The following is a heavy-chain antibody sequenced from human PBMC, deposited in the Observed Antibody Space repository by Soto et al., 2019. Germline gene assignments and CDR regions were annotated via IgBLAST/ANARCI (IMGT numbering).Heavy chain of an antibody. V-gene: IGHV1-69*04. Sequence: GASVKVSCKASGYTFTSYAMHWVRQAPGQRLEWMGRIIPILGIANYAQKFQGRVTITADKSTSTAYMELSSLRSEDTAVYYCARDRVTYYDILTGYSYYYYGMDVWGQGTTVTVSS. D-gene: IGHD3-9*01. J-gene: IGHJ6*02. CDR2: IIPILGIA. CDR3: ARDRVTYYDILTGYSYYYYGMDV. CDR1: GYTFTSYA.